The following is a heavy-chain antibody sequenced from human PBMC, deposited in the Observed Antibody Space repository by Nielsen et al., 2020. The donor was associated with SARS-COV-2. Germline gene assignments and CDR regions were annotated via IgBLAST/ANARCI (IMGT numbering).Heavy chain of an antibody. CDR1: GFTFRDYA. CDR3: AIPSSGYNFGVFDS. V-gene: IGHV3-23*01. Sequence: GGSLRLSCAASGFTFRDYAMSWVRQAPGKGLEWVSAISRSGDTTYYADSVKGRFTISRDNSKETLYLQINRLRAEDTAMYYCAIPSSGYNFGVFDSWGQGTLVTVSS. CDR2: ISRSGDTT. J-gene: IGHJ4*02. D-gene: IGHD5-18*01.